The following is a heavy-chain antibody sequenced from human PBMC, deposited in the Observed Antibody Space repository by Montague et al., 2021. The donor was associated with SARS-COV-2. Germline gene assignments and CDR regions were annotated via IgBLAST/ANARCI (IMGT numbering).Heavy chain of an antibody. CDR1: GFTFSSYS. CDR2: ISSSSSYI. J-gene: IGHJ4*02. CDR3: ARDVTMVRGVPFDY. D-gene: IGHD3-10*01. Sequence: SLRLSCAASGFTFSSYSMNWVRQAPGKGLEWVSSISSSSSYIYCADSVKGRFTISRDNAKNSLYLQMNSLRAEDTAVYYCARDVTMVRGVPFDYWGQGTLVTVSS. V-gene: IGHV3-21*01.